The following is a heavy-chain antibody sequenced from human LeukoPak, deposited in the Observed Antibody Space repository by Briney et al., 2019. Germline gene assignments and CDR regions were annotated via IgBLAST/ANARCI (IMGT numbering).Heavy chain of an antibody. Sequence: ETLSLTCTVSGVSISTSCWSWVRQAPGKGLEWVGRIKSKTDGGTTDYAAPVKGRFTISRDDSKNTLYLQMNSLKTEDTAVYYCTTALRGADFYYWGQGTLVTVSS. CDR3: TTALRGADFYY. V-gene: IGHV3-15*01. D-gene: IGHD4-17*01. CDR2: IKSKTDGGTT. CDR1: GVSISTSC. J-gene: IGHJ4*02.